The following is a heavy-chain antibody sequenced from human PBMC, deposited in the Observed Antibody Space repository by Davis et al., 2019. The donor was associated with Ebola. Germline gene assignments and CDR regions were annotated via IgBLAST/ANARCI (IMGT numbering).Heavy chain of an antibody. D-gene: IGHD3-10*01. CDR1: GITFTNYA. CDR2: ISYDGNTQ. J-gene: IGHJ4*02. CDR3: ARGGYFGLGTYYNAAPFYY. V-gene: IGHV3-30*04. Sequence: GGSLRLSCAASGITFTNYALHWVRQAPGKGLQWLAAISYDGNTQYYADSVRGRFTVSRDNSKNTLYLQMNSLRPDDTAVYYCARGGYFGLGTYYNAAPFYYWGQGTLVTVSS.